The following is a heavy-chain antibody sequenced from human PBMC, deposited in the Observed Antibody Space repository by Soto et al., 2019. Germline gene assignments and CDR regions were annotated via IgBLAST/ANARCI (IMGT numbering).Heavy chain of an antibody. CDR3: ARDYLSSKPSLSYFDY. CDR1: GYTFTSYG. J-gene: IGHJ4*02. V-gene: IGHV1-18*01. Sequence: ASVKVSCKASGYTFTSYGISWVRQAPGQGLEWMGWISAYNGNTTHAQKLQGRLIMTRDKSTSTVYMEMSSLRSEDAAVYYCARDYLSSKPSLSYFDYWGQGALVTVSS. CDR2: ISAYNGNT. D-gene: IGHD4-4*01.